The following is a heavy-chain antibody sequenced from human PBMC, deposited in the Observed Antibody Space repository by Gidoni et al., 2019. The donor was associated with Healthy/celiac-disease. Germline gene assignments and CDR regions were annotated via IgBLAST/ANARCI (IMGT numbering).Heavy chain of an antibody. CDR2: IRCSGGST. CDR3: AKAPTRGSGSYYNPIYYHYMDV. V-gene: IGHV3-23*01. Sequence: EVQLLESGGGLVQPGGSLRLSCAASGFTFSSYAMSWVRQAPGKGLEWVSAIRCSGGSTYYADSVKGRFTISRDNSKNTLYLQMNSLRAEDTAVYYCAKAPTRGSGSYYNPIYYHYMDVWGKGTTVTVSS. D-gene: IGHD3-10*01. J-gene: IGHJ6*03. CDR1: GFTFSSYA.